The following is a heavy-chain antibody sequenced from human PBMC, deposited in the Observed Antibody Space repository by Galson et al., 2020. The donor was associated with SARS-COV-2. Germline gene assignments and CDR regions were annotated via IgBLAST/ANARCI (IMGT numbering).Heavy chain of an antibody. D-gene: IGHD2-2*01. V-gene: IGHV1-18*01. CDR1: GYTFSNYG. CDR3: AKNRCSSSTCAMDY. J-gene: IGHJ4*02. CDR2: IDTSHGKT. Sequence: ASVKVSCKSSGYTFSNYGITWVRQAPGQGLEWMGWIDTSHGKTNYAQKLQGRVTMTRDTSTNTVYLELRSLSSDDTAIYHCAKNRCSSSTCAMDYWGQGTLVIVSA.